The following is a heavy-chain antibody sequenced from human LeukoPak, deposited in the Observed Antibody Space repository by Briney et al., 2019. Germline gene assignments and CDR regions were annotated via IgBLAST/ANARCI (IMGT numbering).Heavy chain of an antibody. V-gene: IGHV1-2*06. CDR2: INPNSGGT. J-gene: IGHJ3*02. CDR3: ARSPITIGETGDAFDI. Sequence: ASVKVSCKASGYTFTGYYMHWLRQAPGQGLEWKGRINPNSGGTNYAQKFQGRVTMTRDTSISTAYMELSRLRSDDTAVYYCARSPITIGETGDAFDIWGQGTMVTVSS. CDR1: GYTFTGYY. D-gene: IGHD3-10*01.